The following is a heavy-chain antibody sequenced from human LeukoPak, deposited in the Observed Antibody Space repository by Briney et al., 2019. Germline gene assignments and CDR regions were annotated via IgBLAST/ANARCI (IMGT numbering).Heavy chain of an antibody. V-gene: IGHV3-7*01. J-gene: IGHJ4*02. CDR3: ARRGGSSSRRSPIDY. CDR2: IKQDGSQR. CDR1: GFTFSDYW. D-gene: IGHD6-6*01. Sequence: GGSLRLSCTATGFTFSDYWMTWVRQAPGKGPEWVANIKQDGSQRYYVDSVRGRFTISRDNAKNSLFLQMNGLRAEDTAVYYCARRGGSSSRRSPIDYWGQGTLVTVSS.